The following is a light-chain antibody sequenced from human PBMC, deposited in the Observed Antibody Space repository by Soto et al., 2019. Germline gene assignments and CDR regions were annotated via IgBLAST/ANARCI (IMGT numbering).Light chain of an antibody. V-gene: IGKV1-17*01. J-gene: IGKJ1*01. CDR1: QDIRND. Sequence: DIQMTQSPSSLSASVGDRVTITCRASQDIRNDLGWYQQKPGKAPKRLIYAASSLQSGVPSRLSGSGSGTEFTTTTSTPQPEGYATNYCLHHNDYPPTFGKGTKAE. CDR2: AAS. CDR3: LHHNDYPPT.